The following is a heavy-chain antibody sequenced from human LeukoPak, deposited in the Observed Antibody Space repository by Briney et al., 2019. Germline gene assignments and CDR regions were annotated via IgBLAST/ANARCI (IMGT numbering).Heavy chain of an antibody. V-gene: IGHV3-21*01. CDR1: GFSFTNYN. J-gene: IGHJ5*02. Sequence: GGSLRLSCAASGFSFTNYNMNWVRQSPGKGLEWVSSISASSLYIYYAASVKGRFTISRDNTKNLLYLQMNSLRVDDTAVYYCARDQTTRTSGTYYSWFDPWGQGTLVTVSS. CDR2: ISASSLYI. D-gene: IGHD1-26*01. CDR3: ARDQTTRTSGTYYSWFDP.